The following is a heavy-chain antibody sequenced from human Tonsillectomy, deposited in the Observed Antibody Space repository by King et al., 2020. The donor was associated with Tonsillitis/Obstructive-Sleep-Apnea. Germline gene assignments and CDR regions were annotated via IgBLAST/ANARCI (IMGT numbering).Heavy chain of an antibody. V-gene: IGHV1-18*01. CDR1: GYTFTSYG. D-gene: IGHD3-3*01. J-gene: IGHJ6*03. CDR3: ARDGMDDFWSGYHRYYYYYMDV. CDR2: ISAYNGNT. Sequence: QLVQSGAEVKKPGASVKVSCKASGYTFTSYGISWVRQAPGQGLEWMGWISAYNGNTNYAQKLQGRVTITTDTSTSTAYMELRSLRSDDTAVYYCARDGMDDFWSGYHRYYYYYMDVWGKGTTVTVSS.